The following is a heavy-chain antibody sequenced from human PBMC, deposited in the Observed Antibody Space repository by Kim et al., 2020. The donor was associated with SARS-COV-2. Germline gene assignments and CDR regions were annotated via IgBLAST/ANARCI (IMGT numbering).Heavy chain of an antibody. Sequence: SQTLSLTCAISGDSVSSNSAAWNWIRQSPSRGLEWLGRTYYRSKWYNDYAVSVKSRITINPDTSKNQFSLQLNSVTPEDTAVYYCARERSYYYDSSGYYRVYYFDYWGQGTLVTVSS. V-gene: IGHV6-1*01. CDR2: TYYRSKWYN. CDR3: ARERSYYYDSSGYYRVYYFDY. CDR1: GDSVSSNSAA. J-gene: IGHJ4*02. D-gene: IGHD3-22*01.